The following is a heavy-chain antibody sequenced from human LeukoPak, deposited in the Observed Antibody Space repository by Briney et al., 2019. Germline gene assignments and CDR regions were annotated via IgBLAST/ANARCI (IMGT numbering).Heavy chain of an antibody. CDR1: GFTLSSNY. V-gene: IGHV3-53*01. Sequence: GGSLRLSCAASGFTLSSNYMSWVRQAPGKGLEWVSVIYSGGSTYYADSVKGRFTISRDNSKNTLYLQMNSLRAEDTAVYYCARDLRGYFDYWGQGTLVTVSS. D-gene: IGHD3-10*01. J-gene: IGHJ4*02. CDR3: ARDLRGYFDY. CDR2: IYSGGST.